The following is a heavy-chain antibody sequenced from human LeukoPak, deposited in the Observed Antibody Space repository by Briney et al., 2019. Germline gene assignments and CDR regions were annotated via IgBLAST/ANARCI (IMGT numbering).Heavy chain of an antibody. CDR2: ITSSSGYI. V-gene: IGHV3-21*01. J-gene: IGHJ4*02. D-gene: IGHD6-6*01. CDR3: AREITSSSSFDS. CDR1: GFPFSRYS. Sequence: GGSLRLSCAASGFPFSRYSMNWVRQAPGKGLEWVSSITSSSGYIHYADSVKGRFTISRDNAKNSLYLQMNSLRAEDTAVYYCAREITSSSSFDSWGQGTLVTVSS.